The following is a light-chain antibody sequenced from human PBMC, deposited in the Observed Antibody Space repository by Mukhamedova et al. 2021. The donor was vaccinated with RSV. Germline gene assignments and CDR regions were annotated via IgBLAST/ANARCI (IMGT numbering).Light chain of an antibody. V-gene: IGKV3-15*01. J-gene: IGKJ1*01. CDR2: DAS. CDR3: QHYNNWLST. CDR1: ESFSSN. Sequence: LSCRASESFSSNLAWYQQKPGQAPRLLIYDASTRATGIPVRFSGSGSGTEFTLTISSMQSEDFALYYCQHYNNWLSTFGQGTKVE.